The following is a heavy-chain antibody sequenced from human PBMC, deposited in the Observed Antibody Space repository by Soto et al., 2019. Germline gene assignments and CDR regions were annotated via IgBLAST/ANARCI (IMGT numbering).Heavy chain of an antibody. V-gene: IGHV1-8*01. CDR2: MNPNSGNT. Sequence: QVQLVQSGAEVKMPGASVKVSCKASGYTFTSHDINWVRQATGQGLEWMGWMNPNSGNTGYGQKFQGRITMTRNTSTTTAYMELSSLKSDDTAVYYCARGRYAIRGAFISGELDHWGQGSLVIVSS. D-gene: IGHD3-10*01. CDR1: GYTFTSHD. J-gene: IGHJ4*02. CDR3: ARGRYAIRGAFISGELDH.